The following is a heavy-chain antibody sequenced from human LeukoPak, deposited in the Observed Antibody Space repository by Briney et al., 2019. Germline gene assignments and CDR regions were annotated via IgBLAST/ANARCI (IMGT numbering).Heavy chain of an antibody. CDR2: ISSSSSTI. J-gene: IGHJ4*02. Sequence: GGSLRLSCAASGFTFSSYSMNWVRQAPGKGLEWVSFISSSSSTIYYADSVKGRFTISRDNAKNSLYLQMNSLRAEDTAVYYCARDWYHAIDYWGQGTLVTVSS. D-gene: IGHD2-2*01. V-gene: IGHV3-48*01. CDR3: ARDWYHAIDY. CDR1: GFTFSSYS.